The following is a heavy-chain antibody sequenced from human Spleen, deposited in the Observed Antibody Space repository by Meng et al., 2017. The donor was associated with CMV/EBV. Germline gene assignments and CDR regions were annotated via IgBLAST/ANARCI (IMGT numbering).Heavy chain of an antibody. CDR3: ARGPSYPYYFDY. CDR2: IIPIFKTP. J-gene: IGHJ4*02. CDR1: GDTFNSYT. V-gene: IGHV1-69*05. D-gene: IGHD5-18*01. Sequence: SVKVSCKASGDTFNSYTISWVRQAPGQGLEWMGGIIPIFKTPDYAQKFQGRVTITTDESTSTAYMELSSLRSEDTAVYYCARGPSYPYYFDYWGQGTLVTVSS.